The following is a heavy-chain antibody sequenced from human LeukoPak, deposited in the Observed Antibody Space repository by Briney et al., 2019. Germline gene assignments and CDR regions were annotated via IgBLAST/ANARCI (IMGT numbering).Heavy chain of an antibody. D-gene: IGHD3-22*01. J-gene: IGHJ4*02. Sequence: QSGGSPRLSCAASGFTFSRRDMNWVRQAPGKGLEWVSTIDTTGGIHYADSVRGRFTISRDDSKNTVFLQMNSLRADDTAIYYCTSSYFETSHYTHYHFDYWGRGTLVTVSP. CDR3: TSSYFETSHYTHYHFDY. V-gene: IGHV3-23*01. CDR2: IDTTGGI. CDR1: GFTFSRRD.